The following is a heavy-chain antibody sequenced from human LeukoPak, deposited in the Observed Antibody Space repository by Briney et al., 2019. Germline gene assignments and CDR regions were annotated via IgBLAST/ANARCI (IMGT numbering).Heavy chain of an antibody. D-gene: IGHD6-6*01. V-gene: IGHV4-59*01. CDR1: GGSINNSY. Sequence: SETLSLTCTVSGGSINNSYWTWIRQPPGKGLEWIGHIYYSGSTNYSPSLKSRVTISVDTSKNQFSLKLSSVTAADTAVYYCARLSSLANIAARGRTWFDPWGQGSLVTVSS. CDR3: ARLSSLANIAARGRTWFDP. J-gene: IGHJ5*02. CDR2: IYYSGST.